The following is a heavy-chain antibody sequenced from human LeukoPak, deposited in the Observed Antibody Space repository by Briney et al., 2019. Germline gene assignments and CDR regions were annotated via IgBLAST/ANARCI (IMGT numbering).Heavy chain of an antibody. J-gene: IGHJ5*02. CDR3: ARIAITIFGVVKGLDP. V-gene: IGHV3-7*01. CDR1: GFTFSSYW. D-gene: IGHD3-3*01. CDR2: IKQDGSEK. Sequence: GGSLRLSCAASGFTFSSYWMNWVRQAPGKGLEWVANIKQDGSEKYYVDSVKGRFTISRDNAKNSLYLQMNSLRAEGTAVYYCARIAITIFGVVKGLDPWGQGTLVTVSP.